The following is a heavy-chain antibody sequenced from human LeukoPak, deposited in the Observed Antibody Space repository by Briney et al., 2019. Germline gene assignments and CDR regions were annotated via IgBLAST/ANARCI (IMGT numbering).Heavy chain of an antibody. V-gene: IGHV4-34*01. J-gene: IGHJ4*02. Sequence: SEALSLTCAVYGGSFSGYYWSWIRQPPGKGLEWIGEINHSGSTNYNPSLKRRVTMSVDTSKNQFSLKLSSVTAADTAVYYCARDDGYGDYVRYFDYWGQGTLVTVSS. CDR2: INHSGST. CDR3: ARDDGYGDYVRYFDY. D-gene: IGHD4-17*01. CDR1: GGSFSGYY.